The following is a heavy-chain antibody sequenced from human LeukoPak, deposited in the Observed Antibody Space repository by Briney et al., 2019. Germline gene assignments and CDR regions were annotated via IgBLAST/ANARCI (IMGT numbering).Heavy chain of an antibody. V-gene: IGHV3-66*01. CDR3: TRGQSYCGADCYSD. J-gene: IGHJ4*02. CDR2: MYTGGGR. D-gene: IGHD2-21*02. CDR1: GFSVRNYY. Sequence: GGSLRLSCAASGFSVRNYYMSWVRQPPGKGLEGVSVMYTGGGRYYGDSVKGRFTISRDNSKNTVFLQMNSLRVEDTALYYCTRGQSYCGADCYSDWGQGTLVTVSS.